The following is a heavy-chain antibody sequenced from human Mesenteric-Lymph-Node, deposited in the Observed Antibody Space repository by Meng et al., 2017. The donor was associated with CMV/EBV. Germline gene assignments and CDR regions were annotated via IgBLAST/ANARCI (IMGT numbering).Heavy chain of an antibody. CDR3: ARGRATGAHWYFDL. D-gene: IGHD5-12*01. Sequence: SETLSLTCTVSGGSISGYYWSWVRQPPGMGLEWIGYIYYSGGTNYNPSLKSRVTISVDTSRNQFSLKLSSVSAADTAVYHCARGRATGAHWYFDLWGRGTLVTVSS. V-gene: IGHV4-59*01. CDR2: IYYSGGT. J-gene: IGHJ2*01. CDR1: GGSISGYY.